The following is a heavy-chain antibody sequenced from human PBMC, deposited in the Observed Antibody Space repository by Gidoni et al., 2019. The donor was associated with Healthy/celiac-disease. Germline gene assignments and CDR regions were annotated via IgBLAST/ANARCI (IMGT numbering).Heavy chain of an antibody. D-gene: IGHD3-3*01. CDR1: GFTFSSYS. J-gene: IGHJ4*02. V-gene: IGHV3-21*01. CDR2: ISSSSSYI. Sequence: EVQLVESGGGLVKPGGAVRLSWAASGFTFSSYSMNWVRQAPGKGLEWVSSISSSSSYIYYADSVKGRFTISRDNAKNSLYLQMNRLRAEDTAVYYCARDLDFWSGRHPNNFDYWGQGTLVTVSS. CDR3: ARDLDFWSGRHPNNFDY.